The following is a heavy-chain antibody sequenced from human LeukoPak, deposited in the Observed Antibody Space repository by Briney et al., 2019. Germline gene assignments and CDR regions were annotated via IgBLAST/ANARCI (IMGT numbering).Heavy chain of an antibody. D-gene: IGHD6-13*01. V-gene: IGHV4-59*12. CDR3: ARDVSSWYGGDYYYGMDV. CDR1: GGSISSYY. CDR2: IYYSGST. J-gene: IGHJ6*02. Sequence: PSETLSLTCTVSGGSISSYYWSWIRQPPGKGLEWVGYIYYSGSTNYNPSLKSRVTISVDTSKNQFSLKLSSVTAADTAVYYCARDVSSWYGGDYYYGMDVWGQGTTVTVSS.